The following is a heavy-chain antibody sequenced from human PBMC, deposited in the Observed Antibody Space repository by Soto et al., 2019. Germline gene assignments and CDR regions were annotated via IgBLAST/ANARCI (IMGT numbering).Heavy chain of an antibody. Sequence: SETLSLTCTVSGGSISSYYWSWIRQPPGKGLEWIGYIYYSGSTNYNPSLKSRVTISVDTSKNQFSLKLSSVTAADTAVYYCARDQYYYGSGSYSNNWFDPWGQGTLVTVSS. V-gene: IGHV4-59*01. CDR3: ARDQYYYGSGSYSNNWFDP. D-gene: IGHD3-10*01. J-gene: IGHJ5*02. CDR2: IYYSGST. CDR1: GGSISSYY.